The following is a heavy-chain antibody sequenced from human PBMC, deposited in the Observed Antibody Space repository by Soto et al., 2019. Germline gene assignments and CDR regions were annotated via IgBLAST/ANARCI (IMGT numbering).Heavy chain of an antibody. J-gene: IGHJ4*02. CDR2: INAGNGNT. CDR1: GNTNYA. Sequence: QVQLVQSGAEVKKPGASVKVSCKASGNTNYAMHWVRQAPGQRLEWMGWINAGNGNTKYSQKFQGRVTMTRDTSISTAYMELSRLRSDDTAVYYCAREDYCSSTSCYTHPVDYWGQGTLVTVSS. V-gene: IGHV1-3*01. D-gene: IGHD2-2*02. CDR3: AREDYCSSTSCYTHPVDY.